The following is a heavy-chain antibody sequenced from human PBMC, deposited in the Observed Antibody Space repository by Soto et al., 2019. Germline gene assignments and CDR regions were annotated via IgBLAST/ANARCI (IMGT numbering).Heavy chain of an antibody. CDR3: ACRVLRGDMSTFDV. CDR1: GGSIRSYY. CDR2: MSYSESP. V-gene: IGHV4-59*08. D-gene: IGHD1-26*01. Sequence: SETLSLTCTVSGGSIRSYYWSWIRQPPGKGLEYIGYMSYSESPNYNPSLKSRVTISVDTSKNQVSLRLSSATAADTAVYYCACRVLRGDMSTFDVWGPGTRVNGSS. J-gene: IGHJ3*01.